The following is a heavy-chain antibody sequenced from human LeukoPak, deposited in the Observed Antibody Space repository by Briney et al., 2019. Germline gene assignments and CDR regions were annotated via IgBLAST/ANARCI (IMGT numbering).Heavy chain of an antibody. CDR3: ARDGYNSGMFDY. J-gene: IGHJ4*02. CDR1: GFTFSSYT. V-gene: IGHV3-21*01. CDR2: ISSSSSYI. D-gene: IGHD5-24*01. Sequence: GGSLRLSCAASGFTFSSYTMNWVRQAPGKGLEWVSSISSSSSYIYYADSVKGRFTISRDNAKNSLYLQMNSLRAEDTAVYYCARDGYNSGMFDYWGQGTLVTVSS.